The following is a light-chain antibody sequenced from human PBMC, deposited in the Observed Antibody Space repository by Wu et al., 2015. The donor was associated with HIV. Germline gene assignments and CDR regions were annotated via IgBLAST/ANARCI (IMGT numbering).Light chain of an antibody. V-gene: IGKV3-20*01. J-gene: IGKJ2*03. Sequence: EIVLTQSPGTLSLSPGERVTLSCRASQSVTSNYLAWYQKKLGQAPRILIFAASSRATGTPDRFSGSGSGTEFTLTISRLEPEDFAVYYCQQYGSSPSFGQGTKLEIK. CDR1: QSVTSNY. CDR2: AAS. CDR3: QQYGSSPS.